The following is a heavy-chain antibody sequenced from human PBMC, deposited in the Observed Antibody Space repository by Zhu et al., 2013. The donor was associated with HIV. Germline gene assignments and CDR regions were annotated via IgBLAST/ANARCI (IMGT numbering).Heavy chain of an antibody. CDR3: ARASRTIFGVVGNWFDP. CDR1: GYTFTSYA. J-gene: IGHJ5*02. D-gene: IGHD3-3*01. CDR2: INAGNGNT. Sequence: QVQLVQSGAEVKKPGASVKVSCKASGYTFTSYAMHWVRQAPGQRLEWMGWINAGNGNTKYSQKFQGRVTITRDTSASTAYMELSSLRSEDTAVYYCARASRTIFGVVGNWFDPWGQGTLVTVSS. V-gene: IGHV1-3*01.